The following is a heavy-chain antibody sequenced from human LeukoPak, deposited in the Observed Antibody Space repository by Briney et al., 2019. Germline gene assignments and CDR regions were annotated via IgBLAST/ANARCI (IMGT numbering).Heavy chain of an antibody. D-gene: IGHD5-24*01. Sequence: GGSLRLSCAASGFTFSSYNMNWVRQAPGKELEWVANIKQDGSKKSYVDSVKGRFTISRGNAKNSLYLQMNSLRAEDTAIYYCTRVGYIDEGIDYWGQGTLVTVSS. J-gene: IGHJ4*02. CDR2: IKQDGSKK. CDR3: TRVGYIDEGIDY. V-gene: IGHV3-7*04. CDR1: GFTFSSYN.